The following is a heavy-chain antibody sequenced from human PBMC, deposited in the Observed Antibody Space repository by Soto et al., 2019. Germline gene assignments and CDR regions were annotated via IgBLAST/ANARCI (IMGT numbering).Heavy chain of an antibody. Sequence: SSVKVSRQASVWTFSGYAISWLRQAPGRGREWMGGIIPIFGTANYAQKFQGRVTITADKTTSTAYMELSSLRSEDTAVYYCARDRAPTTRYYYYYGMDVWGQGTTVTVSS. CDR1: VWTFSGYA. CDR2: IIPIFGTA. V-gene: IGHV1-69*06. J-gene: IGHJ6*02. CDR3: ARDRAPTTRYYYYYGMDV.